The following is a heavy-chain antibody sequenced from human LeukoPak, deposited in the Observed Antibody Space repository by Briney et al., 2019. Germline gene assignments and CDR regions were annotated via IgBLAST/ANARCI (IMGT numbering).Heavy chain of an antibody. Sequence: PGGSLRLSCAASGFTFSNYAMSWVRGAPARGLEWVSSLRGDGETFYADSVKGRFTLSRDDSINTVYLQLNSLRVEDTAVYYCAKASWVPSADAVLWGQGTLVTVSS. CDR1: GFTFSNYA. CDR2: LRGDGET. J-gene: IGHJ4*02. CDR3: AKASWVPSADAVL. D-gene: IGHD3-10*01. V-gene: IGHV3-23*01.